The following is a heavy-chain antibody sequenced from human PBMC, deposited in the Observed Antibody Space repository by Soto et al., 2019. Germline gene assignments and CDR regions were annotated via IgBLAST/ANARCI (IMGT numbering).Heavy chain of an antibody. Sequence: EVLLLESGGGLVQPGGSLRLSCEASGFSFSSFAMNWVRQAPGKGLEWVSAIGDSGASTYYADSVKGRFPISRDKSRNTLYMHLNRPRAEDTAVYYCAKGVELDVWGNGTTVTVSS. J-gene: IGHJ6*04. CDR2: IGDSGAST. D-gene: IGHD1-26*01. V-gene: IGHV3-23*01. CDR3: AKGVELDV. CDR1: GFSFSSFA.